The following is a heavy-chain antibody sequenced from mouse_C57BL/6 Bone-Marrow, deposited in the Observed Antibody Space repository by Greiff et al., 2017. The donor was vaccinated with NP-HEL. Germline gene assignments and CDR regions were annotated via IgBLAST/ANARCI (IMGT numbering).Heavy chain of an antibody. CDR2: IYPRSGNT. D-gene: IGHD2-1*01. Sequence: LEESGAELARPGASVKLSCKASGYTFTSYGISWVKQRTGQGLEWIGEIYPRSGNTYYNEKFKGKATLTADKSSSTAYMELRSLTSEDSAVYFCARWDGNYAAYWGQGTLVTVSA. V-gene: IGHV1-81*01. J-gene: IGHJ3*01. CDR1: GYTFTSYG. CDR3: ARWDGNYAAY.